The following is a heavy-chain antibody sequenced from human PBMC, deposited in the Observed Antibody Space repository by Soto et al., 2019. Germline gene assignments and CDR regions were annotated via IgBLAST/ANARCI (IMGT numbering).Heavy chain of an antibody. CDR2: IYYSGST. Sequence: SETLSLTCTVSGVSIISSSYYWGWIRQPPGKGLEWIGSIYYSGSTYYNPSLKSRVTISVDTSKNQFSLKLSSVTAADTAVYYCARHPYSGTGDAFDIWGQGTMVTVSS. J-gene: IGHJ3*02. V-gene: IGHV4-39*01. CDR1: GVSIISSSYY. D-gene: IGHD1-26*01. CDR3: ARHPYSGTGDAFDI.